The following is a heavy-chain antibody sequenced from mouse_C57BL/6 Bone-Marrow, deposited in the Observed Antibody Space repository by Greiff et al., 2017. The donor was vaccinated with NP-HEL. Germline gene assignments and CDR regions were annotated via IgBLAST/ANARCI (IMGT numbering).Heavy chain of an antibody. J-gene: IGHJ2*01. CDR1: GFTFSDYG. V-gene: IGHV5-17*01. Sequence: EVKLMESGGGLVKPGGSLKLPCAASGFTFSDYGMHWVRQAPEKGLEWVAYISSGSSTIYYADTVKGRFTISRDNAKNTLFLQMTSLRSEDTAMYYCARELDYWGQGTTLTVSS. CDR2: ISSGSSTI. CDR3: ARELDY.